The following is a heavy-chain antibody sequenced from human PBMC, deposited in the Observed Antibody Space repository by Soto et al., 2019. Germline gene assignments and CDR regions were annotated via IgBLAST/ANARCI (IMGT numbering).Heavy chain of an antibody. CDR1: GFTFSSYS. CDR2: ISSSSSTI. D-gene: IGHD6-6*01. V-gene: IGHV3-48*02. CDR3: ARPEYSSSSYGMDV. J-gene: IGHJ6*02. Sequence: EVQLVESGGGLVQPGGSLRLSCAASGFTFSSYSMNWVRQAPGKGLEWVSYISSSSSTIYYADSVKGRFTISRDNAKNSLYLQMNSLRDEDTAVYYCARPEYSSSSYGMDVWGQGTTVNFSS.